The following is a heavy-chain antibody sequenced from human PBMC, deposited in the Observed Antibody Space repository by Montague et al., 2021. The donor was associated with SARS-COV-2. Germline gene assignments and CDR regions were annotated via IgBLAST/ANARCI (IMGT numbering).Heavy chain of an antibody. CDR1: GFSFKNYG. CDR2: IGPPGDT. J-gene: IGHJ6*02. Sequence: SLRLSCAASGFSFKNYGIHWVRQATGKGLEWVSAIGPPGDTYYAGSVKGRFSISREDAKNSLYLQMDSLRAEDTAVYYCARKTPVAGTNFYGMDVWGLGTTVTVSS. D-gene: IGHD6-19*01. CDR3: ARKTPVAGTNFYGMDV. V-gene: IGHV3-13*01.